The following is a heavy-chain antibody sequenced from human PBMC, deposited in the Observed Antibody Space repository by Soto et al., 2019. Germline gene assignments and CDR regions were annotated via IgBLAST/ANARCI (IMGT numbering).Heavy chain of an antibody. Sequence: QITLKESGPTLVKPTQTLTLTCTFSGFSLNTSGVGVGWIRQPPGKALEWLALIYWDDDKRYSPSLKSRLTIXKXXSKNPVALTMTNMDPVDTGTYYCAHRPSGEYPIDYWGQGTLVTVSS. CDR1: GFSLNTSGVG. V-gene: IGHV2-5*02. D-gene: IGHD4-17*01. CDR2: IYWDDDK. CDR3: AHRPSGEYPIDY. J-gene: IGHJ4*02.